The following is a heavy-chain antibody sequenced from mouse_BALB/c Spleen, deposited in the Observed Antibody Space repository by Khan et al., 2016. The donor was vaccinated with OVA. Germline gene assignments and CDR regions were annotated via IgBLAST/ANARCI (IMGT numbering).Heavy chain of an antibody. V-gene: IGHV5-6-3*01. CDR3: ERSAI. Sequence: EVQLLETGGGIVQPGGSLTRSCAASRFTISSYGMSSVRQTPDKRLELVATIDSNGGSTDYPDSVQRRFTISGDNAKNARYLQMRSLKSEDTAMYYCERSAIWGQGTTLTVSS. D-gene: IGHD2-12*01. CDR1: RFTISSYG. CDR2: IDSNGGST. J-gene: IGHJ2*01.